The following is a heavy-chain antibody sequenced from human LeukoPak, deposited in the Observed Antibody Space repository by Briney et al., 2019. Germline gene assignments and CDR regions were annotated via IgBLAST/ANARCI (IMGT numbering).Heavy chain of an antibody. CDR3: ARGDYDILTTPFDY. Sequence: SETLSLTCTVSGGSISSYYWSWIRQPPGKGLEWIGYIYYSGSTNYNPSLKSRVTISVDTSKNQFSLKLSSVTAADTAVCYCARGDYDILTTPFDYWGQGTLVTVSS. V-gene: IGHV4-59*01. CDR2: IYYSGST. J-gene: IGHJ4*02. D-gene: IGHD3-9*01. CDR1: GGSISSYY.